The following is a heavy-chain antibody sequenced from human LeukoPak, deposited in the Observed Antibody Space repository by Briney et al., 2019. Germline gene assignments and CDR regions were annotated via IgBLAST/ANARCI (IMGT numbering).Heavy chain of an antibody. D-gene: IGHD6-13*01. CDR2: IYYRRGT. Sequence: SATLSLTCTVSGGSISGYYWTWIRQPPGKGLEWIGYIYYRRGTNYNPSLEGRVTISVDTSENQFSLKLSSVTAADTAVYYCARTSSSFYNFFDYWGQGTLVTVSS. CDR3: ARTSSSFYNFFDY. J-gene: IGHJ4*02. V-gene: IGHV4-59*01. CDR1: GGSISGYY.